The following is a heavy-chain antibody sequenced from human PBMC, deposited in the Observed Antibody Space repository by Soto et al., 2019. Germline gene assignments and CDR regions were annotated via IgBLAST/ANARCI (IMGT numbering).Heavy chain of an antibody. D-gene: IGHD3-10*01. Sequence: QVQLVQSGAEVKKPGASVKVSCKASGYTFSNYEIHWVRQATGQGLEWMGWMNPNNGNTGYAQKFQDRLTMTWTTAISTAYMELSSLRSEEPAIYYCARNGGGLGVWGQGTLVTVSS. J-gene: IGHJ4*02. CDR3: ARNGGGLGV. CDR1: GYTFSNYE. V-gene: IGHV1-8*01. CDR2: MNPNNGNT.